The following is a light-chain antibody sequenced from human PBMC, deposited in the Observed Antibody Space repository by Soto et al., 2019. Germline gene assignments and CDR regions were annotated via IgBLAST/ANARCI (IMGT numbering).Light chain of an antibody. Sequence: EIVLTQSPGTLSLSPGERATLSCRASQSASSSYLAWYQQKPGQAPRLLIHGASSRATGIPDRVSGSGSGTDFTLTISRLEPEDFAVYYCQQYGTSLMYTFGQGTKLEIK. CDR1: QSASSSY. V-gene: IGKV3-20*01. CDR3: QQYGTSLMYT. J-gene: IGKJ2*01. CDR2: GAS.